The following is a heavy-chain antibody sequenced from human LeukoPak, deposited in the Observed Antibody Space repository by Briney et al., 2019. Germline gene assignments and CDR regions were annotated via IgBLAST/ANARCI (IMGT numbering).Heavy chain of an antibody. J-gene: IGHJ4*02. CDR2: ISSSSSSYI. Sequence: GGSLRLSCAASGFTFNTYNMNWVRQAPGKGLEWVSSISSSSSSYIYYADSVKGRFTISRDNAKNSLYLQMNSLRAEDTAVYYCARVGWLVLDNFDYWGQGTLVTVSS. D-gene: IGHD6-19*01. CDR1: GFTFNTYN. V-gene: IGHV3-21*01. CDR3: ARVGWLVLDNFDY.